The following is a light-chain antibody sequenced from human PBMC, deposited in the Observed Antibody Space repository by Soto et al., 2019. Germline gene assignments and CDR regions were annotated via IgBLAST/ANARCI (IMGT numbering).Light chain of an antibody. CDR3: QQLRKS. CDR2: DAS. J-gene: IGKJ5*01. Sequence: EVVLTQSPATLSLSPGERATLSCRASQSVSNYLAWYQQKPGQAPRVLIYDASKRATGIPVRFSGSGSGTAFSLTISSLEPKDFAVYYCQQLRKSFGQGTRLEIK. V-gene: IGKV3-11*01. CDR1: QSVSNY.